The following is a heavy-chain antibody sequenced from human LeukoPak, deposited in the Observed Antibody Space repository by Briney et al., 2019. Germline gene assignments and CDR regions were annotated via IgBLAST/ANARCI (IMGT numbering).Heavy chain of an antibody. J-gene: IGHJ6*02. CDR1: GFTFRRHA. V-gene: IGHV3-23*01. CDR2: ISGSGDRT. Sequence: QTGGSLRLSCAASGFTFRRHAMSWVRQAPGKGLEWVSIISGSGDRTYYADSVKGRFTISRDNSKNTLDLQMNSLRAEDTAVYYCAKDVAQQLVLLYYYGMDVWGQGTTVTVSS. CDR3: AKDVAQQLVLLYYYGMDV. D-gene: IGHD6-13*01.